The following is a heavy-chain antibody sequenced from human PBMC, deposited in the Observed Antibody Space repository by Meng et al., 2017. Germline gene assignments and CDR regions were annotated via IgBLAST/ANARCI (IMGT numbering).Heavy chain of an antibody. Sequence: GESLKISCKASGYTFTSYYMHWVRQAPGQGLEWMGIINPSVGSTSYAQKFQGRVTMTRDTSTSTVYMELSSLRSEDTAVYYCARDIRGYDILTGYPPNNWFDPWGQGTLVTVSS. J-gene: IGHJ5*02. CDR3: ARDIRGYDILTGYPPNNWFDP. CDR1: GYTFTSYY. D-gene: IGHD3-9*01. V-gene: IGHV1-46*01. CDR2: INPSVGST.